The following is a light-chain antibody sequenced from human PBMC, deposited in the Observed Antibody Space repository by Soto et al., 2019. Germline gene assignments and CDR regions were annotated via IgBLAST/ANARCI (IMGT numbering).Light chain of an antibody. J-gene: IGLJ2*01. CDR1: SSNIGAGFD. V-gene: IGLV1-40*01. Sequence: QSVLTQPPSVSGAPGQRVTISCTGSSSNIGAGFDVHWYQQLPGTAPKLLIYGNNNRPSGVPGRFSGSKSGTSASLAITGLRAEDEADYYCQSYDSSLSGSVFGGGTKLTVL. CDR2: GNN. CDR3: QSYDSSLSGSV.